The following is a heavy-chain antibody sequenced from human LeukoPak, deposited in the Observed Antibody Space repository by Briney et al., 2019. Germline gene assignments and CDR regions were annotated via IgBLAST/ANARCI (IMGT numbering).Heavy chain of an antibody. CDR2: IIASGRDT. CDR3: AKDRYYYGLGYYFDY. J-gene: IGHJ4*02. V-gene: IGHV3-23*01. Sequence: GGSLRLSCAASGFTFGDYAMSWVRQAPGKGLEWVSGIIASGRDTYYADSVKGRFTISRDTSKNTLYLQMNSLRAEDTAVYYCAKDRYYYGLGYYFDYWGQGALVTVSS. CDR1: GFTFGDYA. D-gene: IGHD3-10*01.